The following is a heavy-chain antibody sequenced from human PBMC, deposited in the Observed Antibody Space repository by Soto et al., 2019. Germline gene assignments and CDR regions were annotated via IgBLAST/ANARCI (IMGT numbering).Heavy chain of an antibody. CDR3: AKELPHIAVHFDY. CDR2: ISVSGTGS. D-gene: IGHD6-19*01. J-gene: IGHJ4*02. Sequence: DVQLLDSGGGLVQPGGSLRLSCAASGFTFSNYAMTWVRQAPGRGLEWVSTISVSGTGSYYADSVKGRFTISRDNSKNTLYLQMSSLRAEDTAVYYCAKELPHIAVHFDYWGQGTLVTVSS. V-gene: IGHV3-23*01. CDR1: GFTFSNYA.